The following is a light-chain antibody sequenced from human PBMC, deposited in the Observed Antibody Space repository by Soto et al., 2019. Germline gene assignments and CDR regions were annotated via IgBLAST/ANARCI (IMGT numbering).Light chain of an antibody. CDR2: DVN. V-gene: IGLV2-14*03. J-gene: IGLJ2*01. CDR1: SSDVGGYNY. CDR3: SSYCSSSTRLV. Sequence: QSALTQPASVSGSPGQSITISCTGTSSDVGGYNYVSWYQHHPDKAPKLMIYDVNNRPSGVSHRFSGSKSGNTASLTISGLQAEDEAAYYCSSYCSSSTRLVFGGGTKLTVL.